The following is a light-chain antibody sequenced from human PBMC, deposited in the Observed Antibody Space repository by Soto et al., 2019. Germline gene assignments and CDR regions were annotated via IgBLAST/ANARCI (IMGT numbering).Light chain of an antibody. Sequence: EIVLTQSPATLSLSPGERATLSCRASQSISYYLAWYQQKPDQAPRLLIYDASNRATGIPARLSGSGSGTDFTLTISSLEPEDFAVYYCQHRSNWPLTFGGGTKVEIK. CDR3: QHRSNWPLT. CDR1: QSISYY. J-gene: IGKJ4*01. CDR2: DAS. V-gene: IGKV3-11*01.